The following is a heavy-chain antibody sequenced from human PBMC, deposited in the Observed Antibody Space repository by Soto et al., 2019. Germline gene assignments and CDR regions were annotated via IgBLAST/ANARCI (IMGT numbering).Heavy chain of an antibody. CDR2: IYYTGST. CDR1: RGSISNYKYF. CDR3: ARDHSNSPDFFDS. J-gene: IGHJ4*02. Sequence: NPSETLSLTGRVCRGSISNYKYFWTWIRQPPGGGLEWIGHIYYTGSTSYNPSLRARLAISLGTSKNEFSLRLICVTAAEPAVYYCARDHSNSPDFFDSWGQGTLVAVSS. D-gene: IGHD4-4*01. V-gene: IGHV4-30-4*08.